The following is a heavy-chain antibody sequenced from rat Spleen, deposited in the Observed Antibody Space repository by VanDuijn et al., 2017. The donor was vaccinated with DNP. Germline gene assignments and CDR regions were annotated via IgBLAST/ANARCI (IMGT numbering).Heavy chain of an antibody. D-gene: IGHD1-8*01. CDR1: GYSITSNY. CDR2: INYSGST. V-gene: IGHV3-1*01. Sequence: EVQLQESGPGLVKPSQSLSLTCSVTGYSITSNYWGWIRKFPGNKMEWIGHINYSGSTNYNPSLKSRISITRDTSKNQFFLQLNSITTEDTATYYCARGVYGSYDYWYFDFWGPGTMVTVSS. CDR3: ARGVYGSYDYWYFDF. J-gene: IGHJ1*01.